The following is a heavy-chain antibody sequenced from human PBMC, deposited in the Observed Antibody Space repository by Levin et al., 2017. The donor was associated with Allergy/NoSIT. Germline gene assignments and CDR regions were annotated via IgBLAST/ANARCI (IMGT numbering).Heavy chain of an antibody. CDR3: ARFARPAGVYDSSDSYDI. V-gene: IGHV3-23*01. CDR1: GFTFSNSA. CDR2: FRDTHYT. J-gene: IGHJ3*02. Sequence: LSLTCAASGFTFSNSAMSWVRPAPGKGLEWVAGFRDTHYTNYADSVTGRFSISRDNSRNMFYLQMNSLRAEDTAVYFCARFARPAGVYDSSDSYDIWGPGTMVTVSP. D-gene: IGHD3-22*01.